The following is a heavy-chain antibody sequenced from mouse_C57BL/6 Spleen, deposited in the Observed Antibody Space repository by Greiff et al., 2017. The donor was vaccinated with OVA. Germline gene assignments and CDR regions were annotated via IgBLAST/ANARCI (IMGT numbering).Heavy chain of an antibody. D-gene: IGHD1-1*01. CDR3: ARSVTTVVPYAMDY. J-gene: IGHJ4*01. CDR1: GYTFTSYW. CDR2: INPSNGGT. V-gene: IGHV1-53*01. Sequence: QVQLKQPGPELVKPGASVKLSCKASGYTFTSYWMHWVKQRPGQGLEWIGNINPSNGGTNYNEKFKSKATLTVDKSSSTAYMQLSSLTSEDSAVYYCARSVTTVVPYAMDYWGQGTSVTVSS.